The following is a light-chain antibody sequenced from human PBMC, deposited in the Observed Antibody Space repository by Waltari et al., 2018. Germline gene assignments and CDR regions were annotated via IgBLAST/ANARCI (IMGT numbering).Light chain of an antibody. CDR2: RSN. J-gene: IGLJ3*02. CDR1: NYNTGSNY. Sequence: QSVLTQPPSASGTPGQRVTISSSGSNYNTGSNYVYWYQQLPGTAPNLLIYRSNQRLSGVPDRFSASKSGTSASLAISGLRSEDEADYYCAAWDDSLSAWVFGGGTKLTVL. CDR3: AAWDDSLSAWV. V-gene: IGLV1-47*01.